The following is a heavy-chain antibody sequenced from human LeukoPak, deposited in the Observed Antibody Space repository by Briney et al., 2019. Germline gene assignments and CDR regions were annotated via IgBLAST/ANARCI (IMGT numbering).Heavy chain of an antibody. D-gene: IGHD2-2*02. CDR1: GYTFTSYG. Sequence: ASVKVSCKASGYTFTSYGISWVRQAPGQGVEWMRWISAYNGNTYFAQNLQGRVTMTTDTSTSTAYMELRSLRSDDTAVYYCAREEYCNSTTCYKAFDIWGQGTMVTVSS. J-gene: IGHJ3*02. CDR2: ISAYNGNT. V-gene: IGHV1-18*01. CDR3: AREEYCNSTTCYKAFDI.